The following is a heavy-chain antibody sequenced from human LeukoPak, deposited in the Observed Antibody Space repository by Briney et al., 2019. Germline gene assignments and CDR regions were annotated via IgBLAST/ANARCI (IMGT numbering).Heavy chain of an antibody. CDR1: GFTFSSYS. D-gene: IGHD5-12*01. CDR2: ISSSSSTI. CDR3: ARALRWLYYFDY. J-gene: IGHJ4*02. Sequence: GGSLRLSCAASGFTFSSYSMNWVRQAPGKGLEWVSYISSSSSTIYYADSVKGRFTISRDNSKNTLYLQMGSLRAEDMAVYYCARALRWLYYFDYWGQGTLVTVSS. V-gene: IGHV3-48*01.